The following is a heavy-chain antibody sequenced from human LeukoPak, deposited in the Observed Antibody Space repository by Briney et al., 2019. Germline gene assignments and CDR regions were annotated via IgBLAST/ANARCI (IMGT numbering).Heavy chain of an antibody. Sequence: GASVKVSCKASGGTFSRYAIIRVRQAPPPRLEWTGGIIPIFGTANYAQKFQGRVTITADESTSTAYMELSSLRSEDTAVYYCARDLTIFGVVMGAFDIWGQGTMVTVSS. D-gene: IGHD3-3*01. CDR3: ARDLTIFGVVMGAFDI. CDR2: IIPIFGTA. J-gene: IGHJ3*02. V-gene: IGHV1-69*01. CDR1: GGTFSRYA.